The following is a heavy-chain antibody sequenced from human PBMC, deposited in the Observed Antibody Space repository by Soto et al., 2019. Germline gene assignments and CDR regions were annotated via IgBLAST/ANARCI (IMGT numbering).Heavy chain of an antibody. Sequence: QVQLQESGPGLVKPSQTLSLTCTVSGGSISSYDYYWSWIRQHPGMGLVWIVYINYSGSTNYNPSLKSRVTISVATSKNQSTLKLSSVPAADTAVYYGAYYFGVAAAGPFDYWGQGTLVTVSS. D-gene: IGHD6-13*01. CDR3: AYYFGVAAAGPFDY. CDR1: GGSISSYDYY. J-gene: IGHJ4*02. V-gene: IGHV4-31*03. CDR2: INYSGST.